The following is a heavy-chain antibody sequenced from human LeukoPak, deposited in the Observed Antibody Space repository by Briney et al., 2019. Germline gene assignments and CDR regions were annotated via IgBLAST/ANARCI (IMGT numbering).Heavy chain of an antibody. J-gene: IGHJ6*03. CDR2: ISAYNGNT. CDR1: GYTFTSYG. Sequence: ASVKVSCKASGYTFTSYGISWVRQAPGQGLEWMGWISAYNGNTNYAQKAQARVTMTTDTSTSTAYMELRSLRSDDTAVYYCARTFGVVIPDYYMDVWGKGTTVTVSS. CDR3: ARTFGVVIPDYYMDV. D-gene: IGHD3-3*01. V-gene: IGHV1-18*01.